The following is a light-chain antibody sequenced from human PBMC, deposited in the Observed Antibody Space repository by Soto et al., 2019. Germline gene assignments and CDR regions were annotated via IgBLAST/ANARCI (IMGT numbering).Light chain of an antibody. CDR3: QQYESSPPLT. CDR1: QSGSNNY. J-gene: IGKJ4*01. Sequence: EIVLMQSPGTLSLSPGERATLSCRASQSGSNNYVAWYQQKPGQAPRLLIAGASSRATGIQDRLSGSGSGTDFTLTISRLEPEDFAVYYCQQYESSPPLTFGGGTKVEIK. V-gene: IGKV3-20*01. CDR2: GAS.